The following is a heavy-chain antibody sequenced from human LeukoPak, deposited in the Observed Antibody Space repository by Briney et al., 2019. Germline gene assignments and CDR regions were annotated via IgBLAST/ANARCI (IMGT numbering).Heavy chain of an antibody. D-gene: IGHD3-3*01. V-gene: IGHV3-23*01. Sequence: GGSLRLSCAASGFTFSSYAMSWVRQAPGKGLEWVSAISGSGGSTYYADSVKGRFTISRDNSKNTLYLQMNSLRAEDTAVYYCAKVPILRFLEDRGWFDPWGQGTLVTVSS. CDR1: GFTFSSYA. CDR2: ISGSGGST. CDR3: AKVPILRFLEDRGWFDP. J-gene: IGHJ5*02.